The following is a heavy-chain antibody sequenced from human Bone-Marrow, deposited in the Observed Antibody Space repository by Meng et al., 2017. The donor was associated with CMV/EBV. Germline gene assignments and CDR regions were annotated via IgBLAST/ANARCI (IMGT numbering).Heavy chain of an antibody. CDR1: GFTFSDYY. D-gene: IGHD3-16*01. J-gene: IGHJ4*02. CDR3: AKCQGESRGYFDY. Sequence: GESLKISCAASGFTFSDYYMSWIRQAPGKGLEWVSYISSSGSTIYYADSVKGRFTISRDNAKNSLYLQMNSLRAEDTAVYYCAKCQGESRGYFDYWGQGTRVTGYS. V-gene: IGHV3-11*01. CDR2: ISSSGSTI.